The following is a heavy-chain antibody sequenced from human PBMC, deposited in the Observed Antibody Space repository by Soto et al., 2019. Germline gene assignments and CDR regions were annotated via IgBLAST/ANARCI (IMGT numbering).Heavy chain of an antibody. J-gene: IGHJ3*02. D-gene: IGHD3-22*01. V-gene: IGHV1-69*13. CDR2: IIPIFGTA. CDR3: ARGNYDSSGYYSDAFDI. Sequence: ASVKVSCKASGGTFSSYAISWVRQAPGQGLEWMGGIIPIFGTANYAQKFQGRVTITADESTSTAYMELSSLRSEDTAVYYCARGNYDSSGYYSDAFDIWGQGTMVTVSS. CDR1: GGTFSSYA.